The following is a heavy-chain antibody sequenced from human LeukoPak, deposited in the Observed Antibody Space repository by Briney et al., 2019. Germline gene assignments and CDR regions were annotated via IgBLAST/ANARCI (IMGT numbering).Heavy chain of an antibody. J-gene: IGHJ4*02. CDR2: IYYSGST. CDR1: GGSISSSSYY. V-gene: IGHV4-39*07. D-gene: IGHD6-19*01. CDR3: ARGAVEGADSSGWFLFYY. Sequence: SETLSLTCTVSGGSISSSSYYWGWIRQPPGKGLEWIGSIYYSGSTYYNPSLKSRVTISVDTSKNQFSLKLSSVTAADTAVYYCARGAVEGADSSGWFLFYYWGQGTLVTVSS.